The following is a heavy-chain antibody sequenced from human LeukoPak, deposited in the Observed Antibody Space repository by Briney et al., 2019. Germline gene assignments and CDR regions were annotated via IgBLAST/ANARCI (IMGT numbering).Heavy chain of an antibody. CDR3: ARDGAPDGGFLDY. CDR2: VDGGGST. CDR1: GFTFRNYA. V-gene: IGHV3-23*01. Sequence: PGGPLRLSCAASGFTFRNYAMSWVRQAPGKALEWVSRVDGGGSTSYADSVRGRFSISRDSSKSTLYLQMGSLRGEDTAVYYCARDGAPDGGFLDYWGQGTLVTVSS. J-gene: IGHJ4*02. D-gene: IGHD2/OR15-2a*01.